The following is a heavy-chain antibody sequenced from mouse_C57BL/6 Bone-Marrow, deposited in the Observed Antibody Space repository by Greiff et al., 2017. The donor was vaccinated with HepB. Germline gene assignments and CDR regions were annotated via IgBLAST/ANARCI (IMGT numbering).Heavy chain of an antibody. J-gene: IGHJ3*01. Sequence: QVQLQQPGAELVMPGASVKLSCKASGYTFTSYWMHWVKQRPGQGLEWIGEIDPSDSYTNYNQKFKGKSTLTVDKSSSTAYMKLSSLTSEDSAVYVCARAGAYDDAWFAYWGQGTLVTVSA. CDR1: GYTFTSYW. D-gene: IGHD2-3*01. V-gene: IGHV1-69*01. CDR3: ARAGAYDDAWFAY. CDR2: IDPSDSYT.